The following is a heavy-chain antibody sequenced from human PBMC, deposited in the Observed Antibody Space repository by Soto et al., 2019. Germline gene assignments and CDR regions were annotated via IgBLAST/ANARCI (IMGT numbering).Heavy chain of an antibody. CDR2: ISYDGSNK. J-gene: IGHJ4*02. Sequence: QVQLVESGGGVVQPGRSLRLSCAASGFTFSSYAMHWVRQAPGKGLEWVAVISYDGSNKYYADSVKGRFTISRDNSKNTLYLQMNSLRAEDTAVYYCARDTAAAIHLHFDYWGQGTLVTVSS. D-gene: IGHD2-2*02. CDR3: ARDTAAAIHLHFDY. V-gene: IGHV3-30-3*01. CDR1: GFTFSSYA.